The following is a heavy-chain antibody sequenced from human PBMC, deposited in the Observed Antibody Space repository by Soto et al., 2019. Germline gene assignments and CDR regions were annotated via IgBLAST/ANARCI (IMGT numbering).Heavy chain of an antibody. Sequence: ASVKVSCKASGYTFTDYYMHWVRQAPGQGLEWMGWINPNSGGTNYIQEFQDRVTITTDTSSTTVYMDLRTLKSDDTAIYFCARADYGDTKIYSFDHWGQGTLVTVSS. CDR3: ARADYGDTKIYSFDH. D-gene: IGHD4-17*01. CDR2: INPNSGGT. CDR1: GYTFTDYY. J-gene: IGHJ4*02. V-gene: IGHV1-2*02.